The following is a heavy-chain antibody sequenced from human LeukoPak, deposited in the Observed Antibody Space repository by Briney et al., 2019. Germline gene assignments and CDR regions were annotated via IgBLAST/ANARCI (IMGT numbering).Heavy chain of an antibody. CDR2: ISGSGGST. CDR1: GFTFSSYA. CDR3: AGGLTMGSDD. D-gene: IGHD3-3*01. V-gene: IGHV3-23*01. J-gene: IGHJ4*02. Sequence: GGSLRLSCAASGFTFSSYAMSSVPQAPGNGLEWVSAISGSGGSTYYADSVKGRFTISRDNSKNTLYLQMNSPRAEDTAVYYCAGGLTMGSDDGGQGTLVTVSS.